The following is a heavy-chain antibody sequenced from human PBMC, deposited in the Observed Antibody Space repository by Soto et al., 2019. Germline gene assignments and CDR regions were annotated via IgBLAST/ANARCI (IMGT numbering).Heavy chain of an antibody. Sequence: QVQLQQWGAGLLKPSETLSLTCAVYGGSFSGYYWSWIRQPPGKGLEWIGEINHSGSTNYNPSLKSRVTISVDTSKNHFSLKLSSVTAADTAVYYCARLKRYSSSWYLDYWGQGTLVTVSS. D-gene: IGHD6-13*01. CDR1: GGSFSGYY. CDR2: INHSGST. V-gene: IGHV4-34*01. CDR3: ARLKRYSSSWYLDY. J-gene: IGHJ4*02.